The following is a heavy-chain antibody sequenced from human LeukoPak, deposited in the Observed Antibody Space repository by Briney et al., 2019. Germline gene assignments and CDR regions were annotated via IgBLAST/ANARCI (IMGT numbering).Heavy chain of an antibody. Sequence: GGSLRLSCAASGFTFSSYAMHWVRQAPGKGLEWVAVISYDGSNKYYADSVKGRFTISRDNSKNTLYLQMNSLRSEDTAVYYCASSYGDYGDFDYWGQGTLVTVSS. V-gene: IGHV3-30*04. D-gene: IGHD4-17*01. CDR2: ISYDGSNK. J-gene: IGHJ4*02. CDR1: GFTFSSYA. CDR3: ASSYGDYGDFDY.